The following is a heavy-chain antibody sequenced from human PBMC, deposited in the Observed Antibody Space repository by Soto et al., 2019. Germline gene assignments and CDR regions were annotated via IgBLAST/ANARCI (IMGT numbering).Heavy chain of an antibody. CDR1: GFTFSNNA. Sequence: GGSLRLSCAASGFTFSNNARNWVRQAPGKGLEWVSGISGTGSGTEYADSVKGRFTISRDSSNHTLYLQMNSLRGEDTAIYFCAKARQAQSHYYYGMDVWGQGTPVTVSS. CDR2: ISGTGSGT. CDR3: AKARQAQSHYYYGMDV. J-gene: IGHJ6*02. V-gene: IGHV3-23*01.